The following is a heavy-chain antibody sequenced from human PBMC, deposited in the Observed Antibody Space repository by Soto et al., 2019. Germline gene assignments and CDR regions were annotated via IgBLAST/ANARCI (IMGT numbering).Heavy chain of an antibody. Sequence: ASVKGSCKASGYTLTSYGSSWVRQAPGQGLEWMGWIGAYNGNTNYAQKLQGRVTMTTDTSTSTAYMELRSLRSDDTAVYYCARENVGMGYVAVAGTGSVDIWGQGTMVTVS. CDR3: ARENVGMGYVAVAGTGSVDI. D-gene: IGHD6-19*01. J-gene: IGHJ3*02. CDR1: GYTLTSYG. V-gene: IGHV1-18*01. CDR2: IGAYNGNT.